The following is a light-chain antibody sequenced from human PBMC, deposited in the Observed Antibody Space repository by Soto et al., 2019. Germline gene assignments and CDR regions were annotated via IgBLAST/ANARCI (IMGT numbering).Light chain of an antibody. CDR2: SAS. V-gene: IGKV1-12*01. CDR1: QGISSW. J-gene: IGKJ1*01. Sequence: DIPMTQSPSSVSASVGDRVTVTCRASQGISSWLAWYQHKPGKAPKLLIYSASSLQSGVPSRFSGSGYGTDFTLTISSLQPEDFATYYCQQANSFPRTFGQGTKVEIK. CDR3: QQANSFPRT.